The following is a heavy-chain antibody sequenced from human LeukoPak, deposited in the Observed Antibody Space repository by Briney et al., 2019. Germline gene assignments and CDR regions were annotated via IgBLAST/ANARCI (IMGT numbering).Heavy chain of an antibody. D-gene: IGHD6-13*01. CDR2: FDPEDGEA. Sequence: GASVMLSCKVSGYSRSEVSIHWVRQAPGHGLERMGSFDPEDGEAIYAQRCQGRVTMTEDTSTNTAYMEVNSLRSEDTAVYYCATDIQQLVLFAYWGQGTLVTVSS. CDR3: ATDIQQLVLFAY. V-gene: IGHV1-24*01. CDR1: GYSRSEVS. J-gene: IGHJ4*02.